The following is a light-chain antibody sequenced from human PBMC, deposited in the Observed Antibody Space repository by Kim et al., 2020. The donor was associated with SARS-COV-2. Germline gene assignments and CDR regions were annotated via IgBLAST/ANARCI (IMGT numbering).Light chain of an antibody. CDR1: QDMRND. J-gene: IGKJ5*01. CDR2: GAS. CDR3: LQHSTYPIT. V-gene: IGKV1-17*01. Sequence: ASVGDRVTITCRASQDMRNDLGWYQQNPGRAPKRLIYGASSLQSGVPSRFSGSGSGTEFTLTISSVQPEDFATYCCLQHSTYPITFGQGTRLEIK.